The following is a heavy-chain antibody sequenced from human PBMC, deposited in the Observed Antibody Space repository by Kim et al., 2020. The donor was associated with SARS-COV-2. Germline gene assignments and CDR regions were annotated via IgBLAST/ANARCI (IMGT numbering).Heavy chain of an antibody. V-gene: IGHV4-39*01. CDR1: GGSISSSSYY. CDR3: ARQPLINNYDILTGRPSYFDY. Sequence: SETLSLTCTVSGGSISSSSYYWGWIRQPPGKGLEWIGSIYYSGSTYYNPSLKSRVTISVDTSKNQFSLKLSSVTAADTAVYYCARQPLINNYDILTGRPSYFDYWGQGTLVTVSS. D-gene: IGHD3-9*01. J-gene: IGHJ4*02. CDR2: IYYSGST.